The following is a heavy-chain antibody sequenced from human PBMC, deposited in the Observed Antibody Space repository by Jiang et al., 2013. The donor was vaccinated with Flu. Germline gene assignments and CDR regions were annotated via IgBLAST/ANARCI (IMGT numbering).Heavy chain of an antibody. Sequence: SGPGLVKPSETLSLTCAVSGYSISSGYYWGWIRQPPGKGLEWIGSIYHSGSTYYNPSLKSRVTISVDTSKNQFSLKLSSVTAADTAVYYCARGIVGATKGFDYWGQGTLVTVSS. CDR2: IYHSGST. CDR1: GYSISSGYY. J-gene: IGHJ4*02. D-gene: IGHD1-26*01. V-gene: IGHV4-38-2*01. CDR3: ARGIVGATKGFDY.